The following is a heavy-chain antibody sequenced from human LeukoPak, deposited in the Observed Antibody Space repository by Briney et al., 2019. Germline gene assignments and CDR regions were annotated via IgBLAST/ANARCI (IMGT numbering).Heavy chain of an antibody. D-gene: IGHD1-26*01. Sequence: GGSLRLSCAAFGFTFSNYAMSWVRQAPGRGLEWVSAISGDADSTYYADSVKGRFTISRDNSKNTLYLQVNSLRADDTAVYYCAKKEGGFDHWGQGALVPVSS. V-gene: IGHV3-23*01. J-gene: IGHJ4*02. CDR2: ISGDADST. CDR1: GFTFSNYA. CDR3: AKKEGGFDH.